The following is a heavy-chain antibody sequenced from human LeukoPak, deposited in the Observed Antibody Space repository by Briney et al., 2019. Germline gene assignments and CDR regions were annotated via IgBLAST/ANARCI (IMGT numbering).Heavy chain of an antibody. CDR1: GFTFSSYS. J-gene: IGHJ4*02. V-gene: IGHV3-21*01. Sequence: GGSLRLSCAASGFTFSSYSMNWVRQAPGKGLEWVSSSSSSSSYIYYADSVKGRFTISRDNAKNSLYLQMNSRRAEDTAVYYCAGHGAIAVAGTIYWGQGTLVTVSS. D-gene: IGHD6-19*01. CDR3: AGHGAIAVAGTIY. CDR2: SSSSSSYI.